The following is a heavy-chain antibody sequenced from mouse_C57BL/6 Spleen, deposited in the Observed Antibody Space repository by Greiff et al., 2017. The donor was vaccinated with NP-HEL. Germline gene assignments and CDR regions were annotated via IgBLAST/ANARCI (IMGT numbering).Heavy chain of an antibody. CDR3: ARGDYGSSYGYFDV. D-gene: IGHD1-1*01. CDR1: GYTFTTYP. V-gene: IGHV1-47*01. CDR2: FHPYNDDT. J-gene: IGHJ1*03. Sequence: VQLQQSGAELVKPGASVKMSCKASGYTFTTYPIEWMKQNHGKSLEWIGNFHPYNDDTKYNEKFKGKATLTVDKSSSTVYLELSRLTSDDSAVDYCARGDYGSSYGYFDVWGTGTTVTVSS.